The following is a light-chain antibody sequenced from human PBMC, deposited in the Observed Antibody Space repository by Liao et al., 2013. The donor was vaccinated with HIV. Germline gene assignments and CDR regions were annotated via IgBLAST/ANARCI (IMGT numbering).Light chain of an antibody. CDR1: TLGEKY. CDR3: QVWDTGNDHRV. J-gene: IGLJ3*02. Sequence: SYELTQPPSVSVSPGQTASITCSGETLGEKYACWYQQRPGQSPVLVIYHNTKRPSGIPERFSGSNSGNAATLTISRVEAGDEADYYCQVWDTGNDHRVFGGGTKLTVL. V-gene: IGLV3-1*01. CDR2: HNT.